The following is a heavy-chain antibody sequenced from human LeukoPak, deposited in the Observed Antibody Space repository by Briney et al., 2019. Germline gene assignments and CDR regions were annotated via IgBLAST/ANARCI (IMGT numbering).Heavy chain of an antibody. CDR3: ALLSGSYFIYYFDY. D-gene: IGHD1-26*01. V-gene: IGHV1-69*02. Sequence: GASVQVSCQASGGIFSSYTISWVRQAPGQGLEWMGRIISILGIANNAQKFQGRVTITADKSTSTAYMELSSLRSEDTAVYYCALLSGSYFIYYFDYWGQGTLVTVSS. CDR2: IISILGIA. CDR1: GGIFSSYT. J-gene: IGHJ4*02.